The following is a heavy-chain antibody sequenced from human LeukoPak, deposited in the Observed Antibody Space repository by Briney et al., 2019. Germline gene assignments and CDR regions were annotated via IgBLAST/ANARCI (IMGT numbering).Heavy chain of an antibody. V-gene: IGHV3-23*01. CDR2: ITGNGVYT. CDR3: AKSYCGGDCG. CDR1: GLPFDSYG. Sequence: GGSLRLSCAVSGLPFDSYGMTWVRQAPGKGLEWVSGITGNGVYTYYADSVKGRFTISRDNSKSTLSLQMNSLRAEGTAVYYCAKSYCGGDCGWGPGTLVTVSS. J-gene: IGHJ4*02. D-gene: IGHD2-21*02.